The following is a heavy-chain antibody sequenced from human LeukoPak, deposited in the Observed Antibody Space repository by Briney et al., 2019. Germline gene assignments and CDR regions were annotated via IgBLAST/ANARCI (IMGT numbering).Heavy chain of an antibody. CDR3: ARGGVTLFDY. CDR1: GFTFSSYS. J-gene: IGHJ4*02. V-gene: IGHV3-48*04. Sequence: PGGSLRLSCAASGFTFSSYSMNWVRQAPGKGLDWVSYISRSGNTTYYADSVKGRFTISRDNAKNSLYLQMNSLRAEDTAVYYCARGGVTLFDYWGQGTLVTVSS. D-gene: IGHD4-23*01. CDR2: ISRSGNTT.